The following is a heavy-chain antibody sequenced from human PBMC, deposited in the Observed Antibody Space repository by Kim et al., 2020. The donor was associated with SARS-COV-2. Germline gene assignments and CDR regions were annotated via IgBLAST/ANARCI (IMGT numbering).Heavy chain of an antibody. J-gene: IGHJ2*01. CDR2: IYHSGST. CDR3: ARLREYQLLSWYFDL. D-gene: IGHD2-2*01. CDR1: GYSISSGYY. V-gene: IGHV4-38-2*02. Sequence: SETLSLTCTVSGYSISSGYYWGCLRQPPGKGLEWIGSIYHSGSTYYNPSLKSRVTISVDTSKHQFSLKLSSVTAAATAVYYCARLREYQLLSWYFDLWGRGTLVTVSS.